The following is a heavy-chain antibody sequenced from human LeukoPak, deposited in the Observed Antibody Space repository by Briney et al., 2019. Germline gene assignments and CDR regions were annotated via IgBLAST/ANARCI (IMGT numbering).Heavy chain of an antibody. CDR3: AELGITMIGGV. V-gene: IGHV3-48*03. Sequence: GGSLRLSCEASGFTFTKFWMSWVRQAPGKGLEWVSYISSSGSTIYYADSVKGRFTISRDNAKNSLYLQMNSLRAEDTAVYYCAELGITMIGGVWGKGTTVTISS. J-gene: IGHJ6*04. CDR1: GFTFTKFW. D-gene: IGHD3-10*02. CDR2: ISSSGSTI.